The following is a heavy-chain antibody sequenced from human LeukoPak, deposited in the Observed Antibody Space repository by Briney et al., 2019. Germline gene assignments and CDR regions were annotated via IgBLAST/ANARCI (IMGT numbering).Heavy chain of an antibody. D-gene: IGHD2-2*01. CDR1: GFTFSDAW. V-gene: IGHV3-15*01. CDR3: AKDLGVSDIVVVPAATAAFDI. Sequence: NTGGSLRLSCAASGFTFSDAWMSWVRQTPGKGLEWVGRIKSKTDGGTTDYAAPVKGRFTISRDNSKNTLYLQMNSLRAEDTAVYYCAKDLGVSDIVVVPAATAAFDIWGQGTMVTVSS. J-gene: IGHJ3*02. CDR2: IKSKTDGGTT.